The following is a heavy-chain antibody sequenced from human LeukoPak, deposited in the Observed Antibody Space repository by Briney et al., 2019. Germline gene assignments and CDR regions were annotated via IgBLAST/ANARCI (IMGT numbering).Heavy chain of an antibody. V-gene: IGHV3-23*01. CDR3: AKDREVVATSADFDY. CDR1: GFTFSSYA. J-gene: IGHJ4*02. CDR2: ISGSGGST. Sequence: GGSLRLSCAASGFTFSSYAMSWVRQAPGKGLECVSAISGSGGSTYYADSVKGRFTISRDNSKNTLYLQMNSLRAEDTAVYYCAKDREVVATSADFDYWGQGTLVTVSS. D-gene: IGHD5-12*01.